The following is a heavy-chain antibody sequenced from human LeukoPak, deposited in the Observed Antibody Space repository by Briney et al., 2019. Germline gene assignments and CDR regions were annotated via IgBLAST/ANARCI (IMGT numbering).Heavy chain of an antibody. D-gene: IGHD3-10*01. CDR2: ISSSSSYI. CDR3: ARLTVRGGNYYGMDV. CDR1: GFTFSSYS. V-gene: IGHV3-21*01. Sequence: GGSLRLSCAASGFTFSSYSMNWVRQAPGKGLEWVSSISSSSSYIYYADSVKGRFTISRDNAKNSLYLQMNSLRAEDTAVHYCARLTVRGGNYYGMDVWGQGTTVTVSS. J-gene: IGHJ6*02.